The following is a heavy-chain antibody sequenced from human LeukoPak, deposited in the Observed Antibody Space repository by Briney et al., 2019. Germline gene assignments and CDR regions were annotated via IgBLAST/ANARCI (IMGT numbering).Heavy chain of an antibody. J-gene: IGHJ4*02. D-gene: IGHD2-21*02. CDR1: GFTFSSYT. CDR2: ISDGGGSAGSGPT. V-gene: IGHV3-23*01. CDR3: AKALCGGDCFMFDY. Sequence: GGSLRLSCAASGFTFSSYTRSWVRQAPGKGLEWVSAISDGGGSAGSGPTYYADSVKGRFTISRDNSKNTLYLQMNSLRAEDTAVYYCAKALCGGDCFMFDYWGQGTLVTVSS.